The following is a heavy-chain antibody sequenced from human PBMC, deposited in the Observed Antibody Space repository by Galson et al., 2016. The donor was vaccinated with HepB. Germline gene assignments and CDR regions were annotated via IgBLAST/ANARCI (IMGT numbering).Heavy chain of an antibody. Sequence: SETLSLTCTVSGYSISSGFNWGWIRAAPGKGLEWIRSMHHSGNTFCNPSVRSRVTISIDMSKNQFSLNLTSVTAADTAVYYCAREHWGHTIPDFWGQGTLVTVSS. V-gene: IGHV4-38-2*02. J-gene: IGHJ4*02. D-gene: IGHD3-3*01. CDR1: GYSISSGFN. CDR3: AREHWGHTIPDF. CDR2: MHHSGNT.